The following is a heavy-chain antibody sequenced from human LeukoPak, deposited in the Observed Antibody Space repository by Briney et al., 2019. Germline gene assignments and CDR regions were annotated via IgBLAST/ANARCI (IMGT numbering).Heavy chain of an antibody. J-gene: IGHJ4*02. V-gene: IGHV4-39*01. CDR2: IYYSGST. CDR1: GGSISSSSHY. Sequence: SETLSLTCTVSGGSISSSSHYWAWTRQSPGTGLGWIGGIYYSGSTYYNPSLKSRATISVDMSKNQVSLKVSSVTAADSALYFCARPRTSGSASNLRVAQIDSWGQGTLVTVSS. CDR3: ARPRTSGSASNLRVAQIDS. D-gene: IGHD3-3*01.